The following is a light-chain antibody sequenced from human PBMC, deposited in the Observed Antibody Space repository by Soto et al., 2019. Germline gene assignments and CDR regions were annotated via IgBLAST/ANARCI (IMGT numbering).Light chain of an antibody. Sequence: QSALTQPPSASGSPGQSVRISCTGTRRDVGGYNYVSWYQQHPDKAPKLMIYDVTKRPSGVPDRFSGSKSGNTASLTISGLQAEDEADYYCCSYAGSNTFVFGGGTKLTVL. CDR3: CSYAGSNTFV. V-gene: IGLV2-8*01. CDR2: DVT. CDR1: RRDVGGYNY. J-gene: IGLJ3*02.